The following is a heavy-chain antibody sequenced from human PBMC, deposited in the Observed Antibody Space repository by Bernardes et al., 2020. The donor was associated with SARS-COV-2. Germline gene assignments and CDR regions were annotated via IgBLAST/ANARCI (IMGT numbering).Heavy chain of an antibody. CDR2: INSDGRTT. D-gene: IGHD2-8*01. Sequence: GGSLRLSCAASGFTFSSYWMHWVRQAPGKGLVWVSRINSDGRTTSYADSVKGRFTISRDNAKNMLFLQMSGLRAEDTAMYYCARDLGYCTNGVCSPWGQGTLVTVSS. CDR1: GFTFSSYW. V-gene: IGHV3-74*01. J-gene: IGHJ5*02. CDR3: ARDLGYCTNGVCSP.